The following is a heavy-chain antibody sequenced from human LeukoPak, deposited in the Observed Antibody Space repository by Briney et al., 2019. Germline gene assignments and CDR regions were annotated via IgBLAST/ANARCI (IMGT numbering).Heavy chain of an antibody. J-gene: IGHJ6*02. CDR1: GGPFSGHG. Sequence: SVKVSCKVSGGPFSGHGISWVRQAPGEGLEWMGGITAIYETTNYAERFQGRVTLTADESTSTFYMELSSLRSEDTAVYYCARGLHSSYYGYGMDFWGQGTTVTVSS. CDR2: ITAIYETT. D-gene: IGHD4-11*01. CDR3: ARGLHSSYYGYGMDF. V-gene: IGHV1-69*13.